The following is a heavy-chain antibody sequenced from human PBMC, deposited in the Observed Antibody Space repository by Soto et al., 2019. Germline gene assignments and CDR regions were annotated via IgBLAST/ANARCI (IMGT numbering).Heavy chain of an antibody. CDR3: VRGPEELVYYNSIDV. J-gene: IGHJ6*02. CDR1: GFTFSDYY. CDR2: ISIGGTPI. Sequence: NPVGSLRLSCEASGFTFSDYYMSWIRQVPGKGLEWVSYISIGGTPIYYADSVKGRFTISRDNAQNSLYLHMTSLTAEDTALYYCVRGPEELVYYNSIDVWGQGTTVTVSS. V-gene: IGHV3-11*01. D-gene: IGHD3-10*01.